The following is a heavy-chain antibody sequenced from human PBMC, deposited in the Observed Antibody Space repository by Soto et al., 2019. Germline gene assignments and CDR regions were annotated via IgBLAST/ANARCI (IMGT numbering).Heavy chain of an antibody. J-gene: IGHJ6*02. Sequence: PSETLSLTCDVYGGSFSDYIWTWIRQTPGKGLQWIGQINHSGSANYNPSLKSRVTISVDTSKNQFSLKLTSVTAADTAVYYCARKTGTGNFYYFGLDVWGQGTTVTVSS. V-gene: IGHV4-34*01. D-gene: IGHD1-7*01. CDR2: INHSGSA. CDR1: GGSFSDYI. CDR3: ARKTGTGNFYYFGLDV.